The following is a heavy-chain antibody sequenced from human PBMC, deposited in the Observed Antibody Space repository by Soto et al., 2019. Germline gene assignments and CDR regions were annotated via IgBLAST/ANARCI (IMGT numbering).Heavy chain of an antibody. D-gene: IGHD5-18*01. J-gene: IGHJ4*02. CDR2: VYYSGST. Sequence: QVQLQESGPGLVKPSQTLSLTCTVSGGSISSGGYYWSWIRQHPGEGLEWIGYVYYSGSTYYNPSLRSRVPPPVDPPKNQFSLKLSSVTAADTAVYYCAGDALQLWPQWGQGTLVTVSS. V-gene: IGHV4-31*03. CDR3: AGDALQLWPQ. CDR1: GGSISSGGYY.